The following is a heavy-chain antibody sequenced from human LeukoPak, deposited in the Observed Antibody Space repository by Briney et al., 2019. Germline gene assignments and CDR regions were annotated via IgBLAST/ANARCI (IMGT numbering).Heavy chain of an antibody. CDR2: INPNSGGT. CDR3: ARDMSYYDSSGYYYGRYYFDY. D-gene: IGHD3-22*01. CDR1: GYTFTGYF. J-gene: IGHJ4*02. Sequence: ASVKVSCKASGYTFTGYFMHWVRQAPGQGLEWMGWINPNSGGTNYAQKFQGRVTMTRDTSISTAYMELSRLRSDDTAVYYCARDMSYYDSSGYYYGRYYFDYWGQGTLVTVSS. V-gene: IGHV1-2*02.